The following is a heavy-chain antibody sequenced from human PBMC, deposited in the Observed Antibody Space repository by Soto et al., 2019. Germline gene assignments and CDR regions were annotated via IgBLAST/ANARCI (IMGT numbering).Heavy chain of an antibody. CDR2: ISSSSSTI. CDR1: GFTFSSYS. Sequence: HPGGSLRLSCAASGFTFSSYSMNWVRQAPGKGLEWVSYISSSSSTIYYADSVKGRFTISRDNAKNSLYLQMNSLRDEDTAVYYCASTLPSYSSYYYYGMDVWGQGTTVTVSS. D-gene: IGHD2-15*01. J-gene: IGHJ6*02. CDR3: ASTLPSYSSYYYYGMDV. V-gene: IGHV3-48*02.